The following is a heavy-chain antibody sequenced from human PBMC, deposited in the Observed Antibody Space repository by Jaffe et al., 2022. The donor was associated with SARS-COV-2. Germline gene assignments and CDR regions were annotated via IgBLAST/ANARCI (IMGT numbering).Heavy chain of an antibody. J-gene: IGHJ6*02. V-gene: IGHV3-33*01. D-gene: IGHD2-15*01. CDR3: ARDLGSGGGGYYYGMDV. Sequence: QVQLVESGGGVVQPGRSLRLSCAASGFTFSSYGMHWVRQAPGKGLEWVAVIWYDGSNKYYADSVKGRFTISRDNSKNTLYLQMNSLRAEDTAVYYCARDLGSGGGGYYYGMDVWGQGTTVTVSS. CDR1: GFTFSSYG. CDR2: IWYDGSNK.